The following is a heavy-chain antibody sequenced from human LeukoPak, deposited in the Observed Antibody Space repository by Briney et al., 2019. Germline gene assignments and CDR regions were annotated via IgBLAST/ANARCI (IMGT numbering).Heavy chain of an antibody. Sequence: PGRSLRLSCAASGFTFSSYAMHWVRQAPGKGLEWVAVISYDGSNKYYADSVKGRFTISRDNSKNTLYLQMNSLRAEDTAVYYCARAGLVVILCPSWFDPWGQGTLVTVSS. CDR2: ISYDGSNK. CDR1: GFTFSSYA. V-gene: IGHV3-30*04. J-gene: IGHJ5*02. D-gene: IGHD3-22*01. CDR3: ARAGLVVILCPSWFDP.